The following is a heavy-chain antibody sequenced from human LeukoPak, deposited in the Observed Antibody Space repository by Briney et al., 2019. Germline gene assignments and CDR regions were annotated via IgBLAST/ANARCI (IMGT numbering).Heavy chain of an antibody. V-gene: IGHV1-2*02. CDR3: ARDGRGSRSSWFDP. CDR1: GYTFTGYY. Sequence: GASVKVSCKASGYTFTGYYMHWVRQAPGQGLEWMGWINPNSGGTNYAQRFQGRVTMTRDTSIRTAYMELSSLGSDDTAVYYCARDGRGSRSSWFDPWGQGTLVIVSS. D-gene: IGHD3-10*01. CDR2: INPNSGGT. J-gene: IGHJ5*02.